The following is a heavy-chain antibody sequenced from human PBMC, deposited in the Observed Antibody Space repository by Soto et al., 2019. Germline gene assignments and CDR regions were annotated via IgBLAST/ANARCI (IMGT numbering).Heavy chain of an antibody. V-gene: IGHV2-26*02. Sequence: QVTLKESGPVLVNPTETLTLTCVVSGYSFNDIRMGVSWIRQPPGKPLEWLADVFSDDTKFYSTSLKARLTIAQDSSKSQVVLHMTNTLPVDTATYSCARIRSAGGYYFDSWGQGILVAVTS. CDR1: GYSFNDIRMG. J-gene: IGHJ4*02. CDR2: VFSDDTK. CDR3: ARIRSAGGYYFDS. D-gene: IGHD3-22*01.